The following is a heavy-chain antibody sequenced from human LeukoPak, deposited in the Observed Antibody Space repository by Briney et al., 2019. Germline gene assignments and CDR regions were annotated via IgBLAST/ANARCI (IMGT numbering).Heavy chain of an antibody. D-gene: IGHD3-22*01. J-gene: IGHJ3*02. CDR3: ARGGLPRDGSGPDDAFDI. V-gene: IGHV4-59*01. CDR2: IYYSGST. CDR1: GGSISSYY. Sequence: PSETLSLTCTVSGGSISSYYWSWVRQPPGKGLEWIGYIYYSGSTNYNPSLKSRVTISVDTSKNQFSLKLSSVTAADTAVYYCARGGLPRDGSGPDDAFDIWGQGTMVTVSS.